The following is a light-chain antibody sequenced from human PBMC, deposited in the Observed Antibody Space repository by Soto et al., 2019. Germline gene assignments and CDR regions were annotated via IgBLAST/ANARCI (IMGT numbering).Light chain of an antibody. V-gene: IGKV3-20*01. Sequence: EIVLTQSPGTLSLSPGERATLSCRASQTVSSIYLAWYQQKPGQAPRLLISGASSRATGIPDRFSGSGSGTDFTLTISRLEPEDFAVYYCQQYCSSSWTFGQGTKVEIK. J-gene: IGKJ1*01. CDR1: QTVSSIY. CDR3: QQYCSSSWT. CDR2: GAS.